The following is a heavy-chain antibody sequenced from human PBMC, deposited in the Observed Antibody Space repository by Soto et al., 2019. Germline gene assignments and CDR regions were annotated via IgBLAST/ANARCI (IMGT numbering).Heavy chain of an antibody. D-gene: IGHD2-15*01. J-gene: IGHJ6*02. CDR2: IYPDDSDT. CDR3: ARHGFCSGGRCYSSYYYGMDV. Sequence: PRESLKISCQGSGYSFTTYWIAWVRQMPGKGLEWMGIIYPDDSDTRYSPSFQGQVTFSADKSITTVYLQWSSLKASDTAMYYCARHGFCSGGRCYSSYYYGMDVWGQGTTVTVSS. CDR1: GYSFTTYW. V-gene: IGHV5-51*01.